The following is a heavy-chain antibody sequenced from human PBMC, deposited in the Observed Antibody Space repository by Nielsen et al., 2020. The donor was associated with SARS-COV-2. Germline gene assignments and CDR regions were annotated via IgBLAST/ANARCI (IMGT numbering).Heavy chain of an antibody. CDR3: ARDPAPGY. CDR2: INHGGST. J-gene: IGHJ4*02. Sequence: SQTLSFTCAVYGGSFSGYYWSWIRQPPGKGLEWIGEINHGGSTNYNPSLKSRVTISVDTSKNQLSLKLSSVTAADTAVYYCARDPAPGYWGQGTLVTVSS. V-gene: IGHV4-34*01. CDR1: GGSFSGYY.